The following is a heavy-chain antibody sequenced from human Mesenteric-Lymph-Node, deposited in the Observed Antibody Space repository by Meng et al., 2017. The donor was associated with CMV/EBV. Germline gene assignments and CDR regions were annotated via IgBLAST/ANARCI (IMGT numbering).Heavy chain of an antibody. CDR1: GYTFTSYY. CDR3: ARGAGARHIVVVIAMGAFDI. V-gene: IGHV1-46*01. CDR2: INPSGGST. Sequence: ASVKVSCKASGYTFTSYYMHWVRQAPGQGLEWMGIINPSGGSTSYAQKFQGRVTMTRDTSTSTGYMELSSLRSEDTAVYYCARGAGARHIVVVIAMGAFDIWGQGTMVTVSS. D-gene: IGHD2-21*01. J-gene: IGHJ3*02.